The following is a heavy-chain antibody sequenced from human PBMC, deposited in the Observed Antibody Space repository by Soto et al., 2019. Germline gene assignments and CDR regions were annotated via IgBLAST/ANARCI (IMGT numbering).Heavy chain of an antibody. CDR2: ITGPSTTI. CDR3: ARSRETGLHYGLDV. Sequence: RLSCSGSGFIFSTCTMNWVRQAPGKGLEWLAYITGPSTTISYRDGVKGRFTISRDNAKRSLFLQLDRLRDDDTAVYYCARSRETGLHYGLDVWGPRTTVIVSS. D-gene: IGHD1-26*01. V-gene: IGHV3-48*02. CDR1: GFIFSTCT. J-gene: IGHJ6*01.